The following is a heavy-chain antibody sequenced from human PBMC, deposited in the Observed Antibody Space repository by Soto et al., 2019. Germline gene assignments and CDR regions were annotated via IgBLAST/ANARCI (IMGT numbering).Heavy chain of an antibody. CDR1: GFTFSSYG. CDR2: IWYDGSNK. D-gene: IGHD2-2*01. Sequence: QVQLVESGGGVVQPGRSLRLSCAASGFTFSSYGMHWVRQAPGKGLEWVAVIWYDGSNKYYADSVKGRFTISRDNSKNTLYLQMNSLRAEDTAVYYCARDLGYCSSTSCYYMEPQNYYYGMDVWGQGTTVTVSS. V-gene: IGHV3-33*01. CDR3: ARDLGYCSSTSCYYMEPQNYYYGMDV. J-gene: IGHJ6*02.